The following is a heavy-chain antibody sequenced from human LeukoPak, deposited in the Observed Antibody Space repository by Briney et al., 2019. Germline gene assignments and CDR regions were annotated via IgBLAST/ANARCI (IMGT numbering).Heavy chain of an antibody. V-gene: IGHV4-59*12. CDR2: IYYTGST. Sequence: PSETLSLTCTVSGGSISSYYWSWIRQPPGKGLEWIGYIYYTGSTNYNPSLKSRVTISVDTSKNQFSLKLSSVTAADTAVYYCARDRGKGYEYLWDYWGQGTLVTVSS. D-gene: IGHD5-12*01. CDR1: GGSISSYY. CDR3: ARDRGKGYEYLWDY. J-gene: IGHJ4*02.